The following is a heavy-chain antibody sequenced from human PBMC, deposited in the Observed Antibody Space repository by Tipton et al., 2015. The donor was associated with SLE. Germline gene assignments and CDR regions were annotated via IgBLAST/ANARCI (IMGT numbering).Heavy chain of an antibody. CDR2: IYDSGS. CDR1: GGSINDYY. D-gene: IGHD3-3*01. CDR3: GRVVPTIFGVGRFDY. J-gene: IGHJ4*02. Sequence: TLSLTCIVSGGSINDYYWGWIRQSPGKGLEWIASIYDSGSNYNPSLKNRVTISLDTSSNHFSLNMRSVTASDTAVYYCGRVVPTIFGVGRFDYWGQGTLVTVSS. V-gene: IGHV4-59*08.